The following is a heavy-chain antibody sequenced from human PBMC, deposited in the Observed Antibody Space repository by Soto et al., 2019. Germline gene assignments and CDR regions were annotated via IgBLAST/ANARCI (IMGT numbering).Heavy chain of an antibody. CDR3: ARQLTTASIDY. CDR1: VYSFTSYW. V-gene: IGHV5-51*01. CDR2: IYPGDSDT. Sequence: RESLKISCKGSVYSFTSYWIGWVRQMPGKGLEWMGIIYPGDSDTRYSPSFQGQVTISADKSISTAYLQWSSLKASDTAMYYCARQLTTASIDYWGQGTLVTVSS. J-gene: IGHJ4*02. D-gene: IGHD4-17*01.